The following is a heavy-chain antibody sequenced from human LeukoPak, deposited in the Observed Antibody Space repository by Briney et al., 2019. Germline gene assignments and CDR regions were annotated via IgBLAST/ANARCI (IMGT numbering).Heavy chain of an antibody. Sequence: PSETLSLTCTVSGGSISSGDYYWSWIRQPPGKGLEWIGYIYYSGSTYYNPSLKSRVTISVDTSKNRFSLKLSSVTAADTAVYYCARGYQQQLADYWGQGTLVTVSS. V-gene: IGHV4-30-4*01. CDR3: ARGYQQQLADY. J-gene: IGHJ4*02. D-gene: IGHD6-13*01. CDR2: IYYSGST. CDR1: GGSISSGDYY.